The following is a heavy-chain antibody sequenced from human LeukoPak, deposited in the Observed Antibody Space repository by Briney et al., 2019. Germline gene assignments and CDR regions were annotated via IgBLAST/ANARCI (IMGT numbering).Heavy chain of an antibody. CDR1: GFTFRDYD. V-gene: IGHV3-21*01. Sequence: GGSLRLSCAASGFTFRDYDMNWVRQAPGKGPEWVSSISSSSIYVSYADSVKGRYTISRDNAKNSLYLQMNSLRAEDTAVYYCARGYSSSWNDYWGQGTLVTVSS. D-gene: IGHD6-13*01. J-gene: IGHJ4*02. CDR3: ARGYSSSWNDY. CDR2: ISSSSIYV.